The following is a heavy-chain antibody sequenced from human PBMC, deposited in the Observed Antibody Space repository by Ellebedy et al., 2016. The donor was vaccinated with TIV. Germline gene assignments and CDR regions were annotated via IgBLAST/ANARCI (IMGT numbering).Heavy chain of an antibody. CDR3: ARDRDSYDNSGYLGY. CDR1: GFSLDTYG. V-gene: IGHV3-9*01. D-gene: IGHD3-22*01. Sequence: PGGSLRLSCAASGFSLDTYGMHWVRQVPGKGLEWVSNINWNSANTGYADSVKGRFTISRDNARNSLYLQMSNLRAEDTAVYYCARDRDSYDNSGYLGYWGQGTLVSVSS. CDR2: INWNSANT. J-gene: IGHJ4*02.